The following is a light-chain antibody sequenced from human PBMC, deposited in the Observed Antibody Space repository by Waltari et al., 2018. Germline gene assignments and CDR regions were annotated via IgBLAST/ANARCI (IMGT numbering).Light chain of an antibody. CDR2: DVS. J-gene: IGLJ1*01. CDR3: GSYTSSSTLV. CDR1: SSDVGGYDY. V-gene: IGLV2-14*03. Sequence: QSALTQPASVSGSPGQSITIFCTGTSSDVGGYDYVSWYQQHPGKAPKLMLYDVSSRSSGVSKRFSGSKSGNTASLTISGLQAEDEADYHCGSYTSSSTLVFGTGTKVTVL.